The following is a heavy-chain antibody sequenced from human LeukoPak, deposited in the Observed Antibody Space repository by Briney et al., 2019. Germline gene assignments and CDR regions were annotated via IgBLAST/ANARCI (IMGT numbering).Heavy chain of an antibody. D-gene: IGHD2-8*02. Sequence: GGSLRLSCAASGFTFSSYLMHWVRQAPGKGLVWVSRIKSDGSTNYADSVKGRFTISRDNAKNTLSLQMNSLRAEDTAVYYCARSRTGNYFDYWGQGTLVTVSS. CDR1: GFTFSSYL. V-gene: IGHV3-74*01. CDR3: ARSRTGNYFDY. J-gene: IGHJ4*02. CDR2: IKSDGST.